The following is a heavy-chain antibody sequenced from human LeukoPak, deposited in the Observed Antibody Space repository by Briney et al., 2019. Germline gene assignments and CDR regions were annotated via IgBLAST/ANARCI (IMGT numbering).Heavy chain of an antibody. J-gene: IGHJ4*02. D-gene: IGHD2-15*01. V-gene: IGHV3-48*04. Sequence: GGSLRLSCATSEFTFSAYAMNWVRQAPGKGLEWVGYISPTGSTMFYAGSVKGRFTISRDNADNSLYLQMKSLRVEDTAMYYCVRGGWRIIETGGDSWGQGTLVTVSS. CDR1: EFTFSAYA. CDR2: ISPTGSTM. CDR3: VRGGWRIIETGGDS.